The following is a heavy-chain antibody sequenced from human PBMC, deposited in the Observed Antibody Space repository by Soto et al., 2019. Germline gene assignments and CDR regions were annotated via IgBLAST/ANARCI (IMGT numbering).Heavy chain of an antibody. CDR2: IYPGDSDT. D-gene: IGHD3-3*01. CDR3: ARPGDYDFWSGYYSPYYYGMDV. V-gene: IGHV5-51*01. Sequence: PXEXLKISCQCSGYXFTGYWLVWVRHMSGDGLELIGIIYPGDSDTRYSPSFRGQVTISADKSLSTAYLQWRILKASDTAMYYFARPGDYDFWSGYYSPYYYGMDVWGQGTTVTVSS. J-gene: IGHJ6*02. CDR1: GYXFTGYW.